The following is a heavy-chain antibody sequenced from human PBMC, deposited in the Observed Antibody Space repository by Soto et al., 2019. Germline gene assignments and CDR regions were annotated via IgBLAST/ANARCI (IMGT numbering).Heavy chain of an antibody. J-gene: IGHJ6*02. CDR1: GFTFSSYW. V-gene: IGHV3-7*03. CDR2: IKQDGSDK. Sequence: GGSLRLSCAASGFTFSSYWMSWVRQAPGKGQEWVANIKQDGSDKYNVVSVNGRFTIARDTAKNFLYLQMNSLRAEDSAVYYCARSPQPPSGMHVWGQGETVAVSS. CDR3: ARSPQPPSGMHV. D-gene: IGHD2-2*01.